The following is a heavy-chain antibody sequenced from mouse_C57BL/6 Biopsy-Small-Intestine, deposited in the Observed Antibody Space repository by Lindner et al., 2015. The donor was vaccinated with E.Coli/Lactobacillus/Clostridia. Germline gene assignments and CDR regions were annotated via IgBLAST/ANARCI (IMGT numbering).Heavy chain of an antibody. D-gene: IGHD1-1*01. CDR1: GYSFTDYF. J-gene: IGHJ2*01. CDR2: INPYNGDT. CDR3: SRRGIITTVVAVDY. Sequence: VQLQESGPELVKPGDSVKISCKASGYSFTDYFMNWVMQSHGKSLEWIGRINPYNGDTFYNQKFRGKATLTVNKSSSSAYMELRSLTSEDSAVYYCSRRGIITTVVAVDYWGQGTTLTVSS. V-gene: IGHV1-20*01.